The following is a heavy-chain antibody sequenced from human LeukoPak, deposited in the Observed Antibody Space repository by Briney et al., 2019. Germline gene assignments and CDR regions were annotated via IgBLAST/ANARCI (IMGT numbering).Heavy chain of an antibody. V-gene: IGHV4-59*08. J-gene: IGHJ4*02. CDR3: ARGRQNDY. CDR1: GGSISSYY. CDR2: INYSGST. Sequence: SESLSLTCTVSGGSISSYYWSWIRPPPGKGVEWIGYINYSGSTNYNPSLKSRVTISVDTSKNQFSLTLSSVTAADTAVYYCARGRQNDYWGQGTLVTVSS.